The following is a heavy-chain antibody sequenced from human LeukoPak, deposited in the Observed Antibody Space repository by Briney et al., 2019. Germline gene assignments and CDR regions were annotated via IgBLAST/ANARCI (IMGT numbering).Heavy chain of an antibody. Sequence: GEPLNFSCKASGYSFTSYWIAGVGQVPGKGLEWMGIIYPGDSDTRSSPSFQGEDTPSADTSITTGYLQWRTLKPSHTPQYYCARGGYGGCFDYWGQGTLVTVSS. J-gene: IGHJ4*02. V-gene: IGHV5-51*01. CDR2: IYPGDSDT. D-gene: IGHD4/OR15-4a*01. CDR3: ARGGYGGCFDY. CDR1: GYSFTSYW.